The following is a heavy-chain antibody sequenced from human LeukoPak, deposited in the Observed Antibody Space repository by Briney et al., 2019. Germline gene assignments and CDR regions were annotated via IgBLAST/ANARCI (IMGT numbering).Heavy chain of an antibody. V-gene: IGHV1-69*04. D-gene: IGHD3-9*01. J-gene: IGHJ4*02. CDR3: ARVRYFDWGDDY. CDR2: IIPILGIA. Sequence: GASVKVSCKASGGTFSSYAISWVRQAPGQGLEWMGRIIPILGIANYAQKFQGRVTITADKSTSTAYMELSSLRSEDTAVYYCARVRYFDWGDDYWGQGTLVTVSS. CDR1: GGTFSSYA.